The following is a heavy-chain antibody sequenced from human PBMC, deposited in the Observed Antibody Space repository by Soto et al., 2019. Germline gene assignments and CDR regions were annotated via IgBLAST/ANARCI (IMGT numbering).Heavy chain of an antibody. J-gene: IGHJ4*02. CDR2: IFYSGST. CDR1: GGSISGHY. D-gene: IGHD6-19*01. V-gene: IGHV4-59*11. CDR3: ARVGSSGWSPDY. Sequence: PLETLSLTCSVSGGSISGHYWTWIRQSPGKGLEWIGYIFYSGSTNYNPSLKSRVTISVDTSKNQFSLKMSSVTAADTAVYYCARVGSSGWSPDYWGRGTLVTVSS.